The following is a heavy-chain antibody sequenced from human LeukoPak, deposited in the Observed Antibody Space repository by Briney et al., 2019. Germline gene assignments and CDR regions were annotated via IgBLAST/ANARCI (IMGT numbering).Heavy chain of an antibody. D-gene: IGHD6-13*01. Sequence: SETLSLTCAVYGGSFSGYYWSWIRQPPGKGLEWIGEINHSGSTNYNPSLKSRATMSIDSSKNQFSLKLTSVTAADTAVYYCARFKEADFFDIWSQGTLVTVSS. CDR1: GGSFSGYY. CDR3: ARFKEADFFDI. V-gene: IGHV4-34*01. J-gene: IGHJ3*02. CDR2: INHSGST.